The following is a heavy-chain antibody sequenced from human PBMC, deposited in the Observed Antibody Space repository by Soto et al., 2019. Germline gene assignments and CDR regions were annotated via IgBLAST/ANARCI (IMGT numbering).Heavy chain of an antibody. CDR1: GGSINSYC. D-gene: IGHD4-4*01. CDR2: IFDSGNA. Sequence: SETLSLTCTVSGGSINSYCWSWIRQPPGKGLEWIAYIFDSGNANYNPSLKSRVTISVDTSKNQFSLKLTSVTAADTAVYYCARHRRTTVAKFYFDNLGHGALVTVSS. V-gene: IGHV4-59*08. CDR3: ARHRRTTVAKFYFDN. J-gene: IGHJ4*01.